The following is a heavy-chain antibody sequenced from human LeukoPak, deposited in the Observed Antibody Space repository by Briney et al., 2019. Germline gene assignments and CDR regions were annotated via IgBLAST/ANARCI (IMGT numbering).Heavy chain of an antibody. CDR3: AREGDIVVTGAFDI. CDR2: ISYDGSNK. Sequence: PGRSLRLSCAASGFTFSSYAMHWVRQAPGKGLEWVAVISYDGSNKYYADSVKGRFTISRDNSKNTLYLQMNSLRAEDTAVYYCAREGDIVVTGAFDIWGQGTMVTVSS. CDR1: GFTFSSYA. D-gene: IGHD2-21*01. J-gene: IGHJ3*02. V-gene: IGHV3-30-3*01.